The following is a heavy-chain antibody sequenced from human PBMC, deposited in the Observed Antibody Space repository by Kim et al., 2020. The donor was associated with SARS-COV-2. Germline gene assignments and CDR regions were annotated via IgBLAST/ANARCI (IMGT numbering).Heavy chain of an antibody. CDR1: GFTFDNHA. V-gene: IGHV3-43*02. CDR3: VKDFLKTGWNPFTN. J-gene: IGHJ4*02. Sequence: RGSLRLSCAASGFTFDNHAMHWVRQRPGRGLEWVSLISGDGSKIHYTDSVKGRFSISRDNSRNSLFLHMESLTPDDSALYFCVKDFLKTGWNPFTNWGQGTLVSVSS. D-gene: IGHD1-1*01. CDR2: ISGDGSKI.